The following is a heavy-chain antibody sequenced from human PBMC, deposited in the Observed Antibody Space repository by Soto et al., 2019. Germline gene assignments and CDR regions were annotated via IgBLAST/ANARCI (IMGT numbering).Heavy chain of an antibody. V-gene: IGHV2-5*02. Sequence: QITLKESGPTLVKPTQTLTLTCTFSGFSLSTSGVAVGWIRQPPGKALEWLALIYWDDDKRQSPSLKSRLTITKDTSKNRVVLIMPNVDPVDTATYYCARATTVTTWYYFAYWGQGTLVTVS. J-gene: IGHJ4*02. CDR1: GFSLSTSGVA. CDR2: IYWDDDK. CDR3: ARATTVTTWYYFAY. D-gene: IGHD4-17*01.